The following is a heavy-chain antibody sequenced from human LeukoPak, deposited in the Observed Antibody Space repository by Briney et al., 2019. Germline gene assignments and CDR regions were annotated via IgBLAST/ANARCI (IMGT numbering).Heavy chain of an antibody. Sequence: GGSLRLSCAASGFSFSRYGMHWVRQAPGKGLEWVAFIRYDGSNKYYADSVKGRFTISRDNSKNTLYLQMNSLRAEDTAVYYCAKDRSREVPAAMLMDYWGQGTLVTVSS. CDR3: AKDRSREVPAAMLMDY. D-gene: IGHD2-2*01. CDR1: GFSFSRYG. V-gene: IGHV3-30*02. J-gene: IGHJ4*02. CDR2: IRYDGSNK.